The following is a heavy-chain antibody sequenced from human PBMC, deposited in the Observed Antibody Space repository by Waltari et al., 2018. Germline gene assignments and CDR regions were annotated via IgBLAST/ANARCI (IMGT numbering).Heavy chain of an antibody. Sequence: QVQLQESGPGLVKPSETLSLTCTVSGGSISSYYWSWIRQPAGKGLEWIGRIYTSGSTNYNPSLKSRVTMAVDTSKNQFSLKLSSVTAADTAVYYCARDSTYDSSGLFDYWGQGTLVTVSS. CDR3: ARDSTYDSSGLFDY. CDR2: IYTSGST. D-gene: IGHD3-22*01. V-gene: IGHV4-4*07. CDR1: GGSISSYY. J-gene: IGHJ4*02.